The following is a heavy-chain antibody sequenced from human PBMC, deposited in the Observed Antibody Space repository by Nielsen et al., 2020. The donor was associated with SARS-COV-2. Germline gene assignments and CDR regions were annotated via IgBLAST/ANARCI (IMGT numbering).Heavy chain of an antibody. J-gene: IGHJ4*02. Sequence: GESLKISCAASGFTFSAHAMIWVRQTAGKGLEWVSAVSGDDAHTTYYADSVKGRFTIPRDNSKNTIHLQMNGLRAEDTATYYCARDGRIGYGVYLDYWGQGTPVTVSS. CDR3: ARDGRIGYGVYLDY. V-gene: IGHV3-23*01. D-gene: IGHD5-12*01. CDR1: GFTFSAHA. CDR2: VSGDDAHTT.